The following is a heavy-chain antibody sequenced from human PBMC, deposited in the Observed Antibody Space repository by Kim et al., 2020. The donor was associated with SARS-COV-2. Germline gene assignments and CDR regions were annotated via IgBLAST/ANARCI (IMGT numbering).Heavy chain of an antibody. CDR1: GYSFTSYW. J-gene: IGHJ4*02. V-gene: IGHV5-10-1*01. CDR3: ASGGGDRIAAPPGYFDY. D-gene: IGHD6-6*01. Sequence: GESLKISCKGSGYSFTSYWISWVRQMPGKGLEWMGRIDPSDSYTNYSPSFQGHVTISADKSISTAYLQWSSLKASDTAMYYCASGGGDRIAAPPGYFDYWGQGTLVTVSS. CDR2: IDPSDSYT.